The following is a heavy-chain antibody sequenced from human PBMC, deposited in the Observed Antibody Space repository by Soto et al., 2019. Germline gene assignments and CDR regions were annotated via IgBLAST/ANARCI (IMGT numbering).Heavy chain of an antibody. CDR2: IIPIFGTA. CDR1: GGTFSSYA. J-gene: IGHJ6*02. CDR3: ASDYILFVGNYYYYYGMDV. Sequence: QVQLVQSGAEVKKPGSSVKVSCKASGGTFSSYAISWVRQAPGQGLEWMGGIIPIFGTANYAQKFQGRVTITADESTSTAYMELSSLRSEDTAVYYCASDYILFVGNYYYYYGMDVWGQGTTVTVSS. D-gene: IGHD2-21*01. V-gene: IGHV1-69*01.